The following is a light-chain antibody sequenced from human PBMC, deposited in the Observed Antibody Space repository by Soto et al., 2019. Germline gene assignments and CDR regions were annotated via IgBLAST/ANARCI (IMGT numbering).Light chain of an antibody. J-gene: IGKJ1*01. V-gene: IGKV3-20*01. CDR2: GAS. CDR3: QQYGSSPTWT. Sequence: EIVLTQSPGTLSLSPWERATLSCRASQSVSSSYLAWYQQKPGQAPRLLIFGASTRATGIPDRFSGSGSGTDFTLTINRLEPEDFAVYYCQQYGSSPTWTFGQGTKVDIK. CDR1: QSVSSSY.